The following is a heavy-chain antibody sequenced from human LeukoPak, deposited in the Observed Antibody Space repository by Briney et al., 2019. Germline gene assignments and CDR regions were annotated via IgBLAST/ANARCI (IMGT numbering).Heavy chain of an antibody. CDR2: INHSGST. V-gene: IGHV4-34*01. J-gene: IGHJ4*02. D-gene: IGHD2-2*02. CDR1: GGSFSGYY. CDR3: ARKSCSSTSCYTGARPFDY. Sequence: SETLSLTCAVYGGSFSGYYWSWIRQPPGKGLEWIGEINHSGSTNYNPSLKSRVTISVDTSKNQFSLKLSSVTAADTAVYYCARKSCSSTSCYTGARPFDYWGQGTLVTVSS.